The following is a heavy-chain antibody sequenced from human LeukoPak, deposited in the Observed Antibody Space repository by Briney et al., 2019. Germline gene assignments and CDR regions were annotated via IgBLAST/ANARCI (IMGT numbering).Heavy chain of an antibody. CDR2: IRSSSSYI. D-gene: IGHD2-15*01. V-gene: IGHV3-21*01. J-gene: IGHJ5*02. CDR3: ARDLRYCSGGSCYLPWFDP. Sequence: GGSLRLSCAASGFTFSSYSMNWVRQAPGKGLEWVSSIRSSSSYIYYADSVKGRFTISRDNGKNSLYLQMNSLRAEDTAVYYCARDLRYCSGGSCYLPWFDPWGQGTLVTVSS. CDR1: GFTFSSYS.